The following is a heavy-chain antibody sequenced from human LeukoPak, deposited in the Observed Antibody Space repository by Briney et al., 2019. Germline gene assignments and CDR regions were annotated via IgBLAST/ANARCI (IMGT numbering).Heavy chain of an antibody. J-gene: IGHJ3*02. CDR3: ARGGYYYGSGTPLDAFDI. Sequence: SVKVSCKASGGTFSSYAISWVRQAPGQGLEWMGGIIPIFGTANYAQKFQGRVTITADESTSTAYMELSSLRSEDTAVYYCARGGYYYGSGTPLDAFDIWGQGTMVTVSS. D-gene: IGHD3-10*01. CDR2: IIPIFGTA. V-gene: IGHV1-69*13. CDR1: GGTFSSYA.